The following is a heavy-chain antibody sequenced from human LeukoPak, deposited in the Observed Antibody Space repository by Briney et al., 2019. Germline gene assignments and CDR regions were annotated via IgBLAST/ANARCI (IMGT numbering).Heavy chain of an antibody. CDR1: GGSISSGGYY. J-gene: IGHJ5*02. CDR2: TYYSGGT. Sequence: PSETLSLTCTVSGGSISSGGYYWTWIRQHPGKGLVWIGYTYYSGGTYYSPSLKSRVTISVDPSKNQFSLRLYSVTAADTAVYYCARRTTVTPNWFDPWGQGTLVTVSS. CDR3: ARRTTVTPNWFDP. D-gene: IGHD4-17*01. V-gene: IGHV4-31*03.